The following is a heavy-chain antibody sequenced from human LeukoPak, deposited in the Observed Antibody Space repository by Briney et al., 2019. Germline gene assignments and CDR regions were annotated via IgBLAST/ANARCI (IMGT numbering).Heavy chain of an antibody. Sequence: SETLSLTCTVSGGSISSYYWNWIRQPPGKGLEWIGYIYYSESTNYNPSLKSRVTISIDPSKTQFSLRLNSVTAADTAVYFCARGEMATVFLWGQGTLVTVSS. V-gene: IGHV4-59*01. CDR3: ARGEMATVFL. D-gene: IGHD5-24*01. CDR2: IYYSEST. J-gene: IGHJ4*02. CDR1: GGSISSYY.